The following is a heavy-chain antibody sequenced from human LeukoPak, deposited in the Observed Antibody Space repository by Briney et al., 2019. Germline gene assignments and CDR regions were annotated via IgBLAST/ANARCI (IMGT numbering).Heavy chain of an antibody. J-gene: IGHJ5*02. D-gene: IGHD2-15*01. V-gene: IGHV1-2*02. CDR3: ARLLGYCSGGSCRRLFDP. CDR2: INPNSGGT. CDR1: GYTFTGYY. Sequence: ASVKVSCKASGYTFTGYYMHWVRQAPGPGREWMGWINPNSGGTNYAQKFQGRVTMTRDTSISTAYMELSRLRSDDTAVYYCARLLGYCSGGSCRRLFDPWGQGTLVTVSS.